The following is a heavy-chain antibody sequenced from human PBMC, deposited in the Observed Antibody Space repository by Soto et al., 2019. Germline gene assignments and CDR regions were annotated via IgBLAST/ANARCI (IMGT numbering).Heavy chain of an antibody. CDR3: ASSGGYSYDLDY. V-gene: IGHV1-69*13. CDR1: GGTFSSYA. D-gene: IGHD5-18*01. Sequence: SVKVSCKASGGTFSSYAISWVRQAPGQGLEWMGGIIPIFGTANYAQKFQGRVTITADESTSTAYMELSSLRSEDTAVYYCASSGGYSYDLDYWGQGTLVTVSS. J-gene: IGHJ4*02. CDR2: IIPIFGTA.